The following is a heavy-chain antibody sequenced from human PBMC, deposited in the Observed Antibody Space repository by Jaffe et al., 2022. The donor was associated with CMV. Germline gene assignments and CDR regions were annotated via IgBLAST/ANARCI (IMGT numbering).Heavy chain of an antibody. CDR1: GFTFSSYS. D-gene: IGHD5-18*01. CDR2: ISSSSSYI. J-gene: IGHJ4*02. V-gene: IGHV3-21*01. Sequence: EVQLVESGGGLVKPGGSLRLSCAASGFTFSSYSMNWVRQAPGKGLEWVSSISSSSSYIYYADSVKGRFTISRDNAKNSLYLQMNSLRAEDTAVYYCARDSGYSYEYYFDYWGQGTLVTVSS. CDR3: ARDSGYSYEYYFDY.